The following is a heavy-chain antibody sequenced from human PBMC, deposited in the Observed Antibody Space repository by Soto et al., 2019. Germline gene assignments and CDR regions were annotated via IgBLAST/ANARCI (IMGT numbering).Heavy chain of an antibody. Sequence: QVQLVQSGAEVKKPGASVKVSCKASGYTFTNFGISWVRQAPGQGLEWMGWISAYNGNTNYAQNFQGRGTLTTDTSTSTAYMELRSLRSDETAVYYWARGRTPIDYWGQGTLVTVSS. CDR3: ARGRTPIDY. CDR1: GYTFTNFG. D-gene: IGHD2-15*01. J-gene: IGHJ4*02. CDR2: ISAYNGNT. V-gene: IGHV1-18*01.